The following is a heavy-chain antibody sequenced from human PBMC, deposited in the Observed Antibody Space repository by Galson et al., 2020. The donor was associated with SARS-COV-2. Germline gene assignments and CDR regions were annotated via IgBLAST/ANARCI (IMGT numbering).Heavy chain of an antibody. CDR3: AIRVVGEYYFDY. CDR1: GYTFTSYG. D-gene: IGHD1-26*01. V-gene: IGHV1-18*01. J-gene: IGHJ4*02. Sequence: ASVTVSCKASGYTFTSYGISWVRQAPGQGLEWMGWISAYNGNTNYAQKLQGRVTMTTDTSTSTAYMELRSLRSADTAVYYCAIRVVGEYYFDYWGQGTLVTVSS. CDR2: ISAYNGNT.